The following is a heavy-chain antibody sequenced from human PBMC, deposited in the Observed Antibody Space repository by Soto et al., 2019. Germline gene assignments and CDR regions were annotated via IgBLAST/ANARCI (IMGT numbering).Heavy chain of an antibody. D-gene: IGHD3-10*01. V-gene: IGHV4-31*02. CDR2: IYFSGTT. CDR3: ASGVAWGVLLAF. J-gene: IGHJ4*02. CDR1: GAPITGGGYS. Sequence: KPSETLSLPCNVSGAPITGGGYSWNWVRQLPGKGLEWIGYIYFSGTTYYNPSLESRLTISLDPSQKQFSLHLTSVSAADTAVYYCASGVAWGVLLAFWGRGILVTVSS.